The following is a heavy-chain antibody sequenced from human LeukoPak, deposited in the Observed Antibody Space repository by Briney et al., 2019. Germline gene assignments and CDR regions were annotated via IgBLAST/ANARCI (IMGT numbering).Heavy chain of an antibody. V-gene: IGHV4-39*01. CDR2: LYYGENS. CDR1: GGSISIISSSSYY. CDR3: ARQLPTAAADTRGYFDY. Sequence: SETLSLTCTVSGGSISIISSSSYYWGWIRQAPGKGLEWIGSLYYGENSHYNPSLKSRATLSVDTSNNQFSLKLTSVTAADAAVYFCARQLPTAAADTRGYFDYWGQGTVVTVSS. J-gene: IGHJ4*02. D-gene: IGHD6-25*01.